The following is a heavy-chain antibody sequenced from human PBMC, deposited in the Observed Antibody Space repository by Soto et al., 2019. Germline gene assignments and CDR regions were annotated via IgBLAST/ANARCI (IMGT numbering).Heavy chain of an antibody. Sequence: PGGSLRLSCAASGFTFSSYGMHWVRQAPGKGLEWVAVISYDGSNKYYADSVKGRFTISRDNSKNTLYLQMNSLRAEDTAVYYCAKDRWNYVYYYYGMDVWGQGTTVTVSS. CDR1: GFTFSSYG. J-gene: IGHJ6*02. CDR2: ISYDGSNK. D-gene: IGHD1-7*01. V-gene: IGHV3-30*18. CDR3: AKDRWNYVYYYYGMDV.